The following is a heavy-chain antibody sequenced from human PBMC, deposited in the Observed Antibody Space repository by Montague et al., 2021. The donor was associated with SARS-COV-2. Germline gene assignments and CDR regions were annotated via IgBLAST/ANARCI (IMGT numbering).Heavy chain of an antibody. CDR2: VYYSGRT. CDR3: AGEQREFDRNGRWIDY. V-gene: IGHV4-39*07. Sequence: SETLSLTCTVSGASISSNTYYWAWIRQPPGKGLEWIGSVYYSGRTYYNPSLKSRVTISVDTSKNQFSLRVTSVTAADTAVYFCAGEQREFDRNGRWIDYWGQGTLVTVSS. CDR1: GASISSNTYY. J-gene: IGHJ4*02. D-gene: IGHD3-22*01.